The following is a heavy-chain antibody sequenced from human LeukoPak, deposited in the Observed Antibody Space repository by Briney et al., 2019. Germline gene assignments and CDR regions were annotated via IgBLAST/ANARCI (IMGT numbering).Heavy chain of an antibody. Sequence: GGSLRLSCAASGFTFSDQSVNWVRQAPGKGLEWVSSISSNSLHIFYADSVKGRFTISRDNAKNSLYLQVNNLRAEDTAVYYCVGPDSQFDCWGQGTLVTVSS. D-gene: IGHD3-10*01. V-gene: IGHV3-21*01. CDR1: GFTFSDQS. CDR3: VGPDSQFDC. CDR2: ISSNSLHI. J-gene: IGHJ4*02.